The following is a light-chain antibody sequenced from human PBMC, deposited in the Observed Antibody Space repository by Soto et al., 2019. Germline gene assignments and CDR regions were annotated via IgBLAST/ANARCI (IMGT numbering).Light chain of an antibody. J-gene: IGKJ1*01. CDR3: QQYRT. V-gene: IGKV3-20*01. Sequence: EIVLTQFPGTLSLSPGERATLSCRASQSVGSNYLAWYQQRPGQPPRLLIYEASSRATGIPDRFSGSGSGTDFTLTISRLEPEDFAVYYCQQYRTFGQGTKVDTK. CDR2: EAS. CDR1: QSVGSNY.